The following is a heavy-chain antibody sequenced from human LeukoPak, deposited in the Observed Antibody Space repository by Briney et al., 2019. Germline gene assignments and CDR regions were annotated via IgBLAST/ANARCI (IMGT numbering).Heavy chain of an antibody. V-gene: IGHV4-59*01. J-gene: IGHJ5*02. CDR3: ARELDHWFDP. CDR1: GGSISSYY. D-gene: IGHD1-1*01. CDR2: IYYSGST. Sequence: SETLSLTSTVSGGSISSYYWSWIRQPPGKGLEWIGYIYYSGSTNYNPSLKSRVTISVDTSKNQFSLKLSSVTAADTAVYYCARELDHWFDPWGQGTLVTVSS.